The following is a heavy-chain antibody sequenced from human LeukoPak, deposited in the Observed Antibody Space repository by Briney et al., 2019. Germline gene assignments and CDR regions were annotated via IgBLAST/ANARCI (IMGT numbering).Heavy chain of an antibody. CDR3: AKAPGIVATIGQFDY. CDR2: ISGSGGST. J-gene: IGHJ4*02. Sequence: PGGSLRLSCAASGFTFSSYAMSWVRQAPGKGLEWVSGISGSGGSTFYADSVKGRFTISRDNSKNTLYLQMNSLRAEDTAVYYCAKAPGIVATIGQFDYWGQGTLVTVSS. V-gene: IGHV3-23*01. CDR1: GFTFSSYA. D-gene: IGHD5-12*01.